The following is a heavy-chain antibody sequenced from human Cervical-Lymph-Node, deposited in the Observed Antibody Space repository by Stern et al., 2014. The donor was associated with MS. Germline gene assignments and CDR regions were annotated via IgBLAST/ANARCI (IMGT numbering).Heavy chain of an antibody. J-gene: IGHJ6*02. CDR3: ARGDTMVRGVIPPDYYGMDV. CDR2: IIPILGTA. CDR1: GGTFSSYA. Sequence: QVQLVQSGAEVKKPGSSVKVSCKASGGTFSSYAISWVRQAPGQGLEWMGGIIPILGTANYAQKFQGRATIAEDESTSTAYMELSSLRSEDTAVYYCARGDTMVRGVIPPDYYGMDVWGQGTTVTVAS. D-gene: IGHD3-10*01. V-gene: IGHV1-69*01.